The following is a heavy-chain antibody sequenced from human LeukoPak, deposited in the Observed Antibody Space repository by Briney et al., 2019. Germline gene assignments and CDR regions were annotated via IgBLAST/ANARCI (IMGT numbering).Heavy chain of an antibody. J-gene: IGHJ5*02. CDR1: GFTFSSYW. V-gene: IGHV3-74*01. CDR3: ARGRGGDNSNWFDP. D-gene: IGHD4-23*01. Sequence: GGSLRLSCAASGFTFSSYWMHWVRQAPGKGLVWVSRINSDGSSTSYADSVKGRFTISRDNANNSLYLHMTGLRAEDTAVYYCARGRGGDNSNWFDPWGPGTLVTVSS. CDR2: INSDGSST.